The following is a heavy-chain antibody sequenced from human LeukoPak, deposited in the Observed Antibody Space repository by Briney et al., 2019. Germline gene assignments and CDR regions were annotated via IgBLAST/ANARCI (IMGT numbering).Heavy chain of an antibody. D-gene: IGHD6-13*01. V-gene: IGHV4-59*12. CDR1: GGSISSYY. CDR2: IYYSGST. CDR3: ARELAPGAFDI. Sequence: SETLSLTCTVSGGSISSYYWSWIRQPPGKGLEWIGYIYYSGSTNYNPSLKSRVTISVDTSKNQFSLKLSSVTAADTAVYYCARELAPGAFDIWGQGTMVTVSS. J-gene: IGHJ3*02.